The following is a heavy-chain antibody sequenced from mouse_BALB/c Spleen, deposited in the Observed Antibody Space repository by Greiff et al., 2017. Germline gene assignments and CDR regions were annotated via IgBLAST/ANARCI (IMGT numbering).Heavy chain of an antibody. Sequence: EVMLVESGPGLVKPSQSLSLTCTVTGYSITSDYAWNWIRQFPGNKLEWMGYISYSGSTSYNPSLKSRISITRDTSKNQFFLQLNSVTTEDTATYYCARSYYGSSYDYWGQGTTLTVSS. CDR3: ARSYYGSSYDY. CDR1: GYSITSDYA. D-gene: IGHD1-1*01. V-gene: IGHV3-2*02. J-gene: IGHJ2*01. CDR2: ISYSGST.